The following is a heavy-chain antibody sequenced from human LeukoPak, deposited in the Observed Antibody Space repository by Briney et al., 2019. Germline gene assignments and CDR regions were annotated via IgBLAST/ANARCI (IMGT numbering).Heavy chain of an antibody. CDR3: AKDVAAVIVVGEVDY. V-gene: IGHV3-30*18. Sequence: GGSLRLSCAASGFTFSSYGMHWVRQAPGKGLEWVAVISYDGSNKYYADSVKGRFTISRDNSKNTLYLQMNSLRAEDTAVYYCAKDVAAVIVVGEVDYWGQGTLVTVSS. D-gene: IGHD3-22*01. CDR2: ISYDGSNK. J-gene: IGHJ4*02. CDR1: GFTFSSYG.